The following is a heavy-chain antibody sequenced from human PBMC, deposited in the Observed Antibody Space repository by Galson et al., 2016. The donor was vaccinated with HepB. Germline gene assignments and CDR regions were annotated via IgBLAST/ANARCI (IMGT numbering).Heavy chain of an antibody. D-gene: IGHD2-15*01. Sequence: GAEVKKPGESLKISCTGFGYTFSNYWIAWVRQMPGKGLEWMGIIFPGDSDIKYSPSFQGQVTISADKSISTAYLQWSSLKASDTAIYYCARREGYCSGGRCNGFDYWGQGTLVSVSS. CDR2: IFPGDSDI. CDR1: GYTFSNYW. CDR3: ARREGYCSGGRCNGFDY. J-gene: IGHJ4*02. V-gene: IGHV5-51*01.